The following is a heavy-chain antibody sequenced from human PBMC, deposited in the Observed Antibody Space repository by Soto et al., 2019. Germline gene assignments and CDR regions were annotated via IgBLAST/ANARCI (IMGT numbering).Heavy chain of an antibody. J-gene: IGHJ4*02. Sequence: EVQLVESGGGLVKPGGSLRLSCTASGFTFSSYNMNWVRQAPGKGLEWVSSISSSSNYIYYADSMKGRFTISRDNAKNALYLQMHSLRAEDTAVYYCAREKAYGYRVSFDHCGQGCLVTGSS. CDR2: ISSSSNYI. CDR1: GFTFSSYN. CDR3: AREKAYGYRVSFDH. D-gene: IGHD4-17*01. V-gene: IGHV3-21*02.